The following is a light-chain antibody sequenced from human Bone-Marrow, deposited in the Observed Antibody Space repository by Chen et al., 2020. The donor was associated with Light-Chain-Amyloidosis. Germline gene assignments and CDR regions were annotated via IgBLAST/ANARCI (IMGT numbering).Light chain of an antibody. J-gene: IGLJ3*02. CDR2: EDD. CDR3: QSYQGSSQGV. CDR1: SGSIATNY. V-gene: IGLV6-57*01. Sequence: NFMLTKPHSVSESPGKTVIISCTRSSGSIATNYVQWYQQRPGSSPTTVIYEDDQRPSGVPDRFSGSIDRSSNSASLTISGLKTEDEADYYCQSYQGSSQGVFGGGTKLTV.